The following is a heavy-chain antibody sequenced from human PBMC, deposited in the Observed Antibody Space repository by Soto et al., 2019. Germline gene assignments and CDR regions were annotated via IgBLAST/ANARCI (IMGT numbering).Heavy chain of an antibody. J-gene: IGHJ3*02. V-gene: IGHV3-73*01. Sequence: GGSLRLSCAASGFTFSGSAMHWVRQASGKGLEWVGRIRSKANSYATAYAASVKGRFTISRDDSKNTAYLQMNSLKTEDTAVYYCTRPLVDWDDAFDIWGQGTMVTVSS. D-gene: IGHD2-15*01. CDR2: IRSKANSYAT. CDR1: GFTFSGSA. CDR3: TRPLVDWDDAFDI.